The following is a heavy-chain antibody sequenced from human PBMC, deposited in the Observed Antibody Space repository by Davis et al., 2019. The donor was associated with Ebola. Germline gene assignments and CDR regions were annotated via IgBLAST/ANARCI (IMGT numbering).Heavy chain of an antibody. Sequence: ASVKVSCKASGYTFTSYAMHWVRQAPGQRLEWMGWINAGNGNTKYSQKFQGRVTITRDTSASTAYMELSRLRSDDTAVYYCALNDRDIVVVVAATHYYYGMDVWGQGTTVTVSS. D-gene: IGHD2-15*01. CDR3: ALNDRDIVVVVAATHYYYGMDV. J-gene: IGHJ6*02. CDR1: GYTFTSYA. V-gene: IGHV1-3*01. CDR2: INAGNGNT.